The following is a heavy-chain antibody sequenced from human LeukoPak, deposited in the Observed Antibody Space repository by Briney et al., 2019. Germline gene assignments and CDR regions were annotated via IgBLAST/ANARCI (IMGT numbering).Heavy chain of an antibody. CDR2: IYPGDSDT. V-gene: IGHV5-51*01. Sequence: GESLKISCKASGYSFAIYWIGWVRQMPGKGLEWMGIIYPGDSDTRYSPSFQGQVTISADKSINTAYLQWSSLGASDTALYYCARRSSTGRQPYYFDQWGQGTQVTVPS. CDR3: ARRSSTGRQPYYFDQ. J-gene: IGHJ4*02. CDR1: GYSFAIYW. D-gene: IGHD2-2*01.